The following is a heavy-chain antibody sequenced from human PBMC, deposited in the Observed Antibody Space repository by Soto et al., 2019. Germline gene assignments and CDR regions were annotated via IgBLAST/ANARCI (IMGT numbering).Heavy chain of an antibody. V-gene: IGHV4-59*01. J-gene: IGHJ4*02. CDR1: GGSISSYY. CDR3: ARATTVVKSFDY. CDR2: IYYSGST. D-gene: IGHD4-17*01. Sequence: QVQLQESGPGLVKPSETLSLTCTVSGGSISSYYWSWIRQPPGKGLEWIGYIYYSGSTNYNPSLKSRVTISVDTSKNQFSLKLSSVTAADTAVYYCARATTVVKSFDYWGQGTLVTVSS.